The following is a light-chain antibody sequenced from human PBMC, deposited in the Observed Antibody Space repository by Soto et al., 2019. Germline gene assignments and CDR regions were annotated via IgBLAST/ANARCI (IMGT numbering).Light chain of an antibody. V-gene: IGKV1-5*03. CDR1: QSISRQ. CDR2: QAS. CDR3: LQYQSYWT. Sequence: DIQMTQSPSTLSASVGDRVSITCRASQSISRQLAWYQQKPGKAPNLLIYQASNLETGVPSRFTGSVSGTEFTLTISSLQPDDCATYYCLQYQSYWTCGQGTKVEV. J-gene: IGKJ1*01.